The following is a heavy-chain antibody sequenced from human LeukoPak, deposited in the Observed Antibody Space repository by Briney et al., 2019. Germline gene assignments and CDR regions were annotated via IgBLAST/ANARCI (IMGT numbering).Heavy chain of an antibody. CDR2: IHSGGST. D-gene: IGHD4-17*01. Sequence: PGGSLRLSCAASGFTVSSNYMSWVRQAPGKGLEWVSVIHSGGSTYYADSVKGRFTISRDDSKNTLYLQMNSLRAEDTAVYYCAKDPAHGELHWGQGTLVTVSS. J-gene: IGHJ4*02. CDR3: AKDPAHGELH. V-gene: IGHV3-66*01. CDR1: GFTVSSNY.